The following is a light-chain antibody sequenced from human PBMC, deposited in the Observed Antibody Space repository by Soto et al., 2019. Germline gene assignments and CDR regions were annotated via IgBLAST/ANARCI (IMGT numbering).Light chain of an antibody. J-gene: IGLJ3*02. Sequence: QSALTQPASVSGSPGQSITISCTGSSSDVRNYKFVSWYQQQPHKAPKLMIYEGNNRPSGVSNRFSGSQSGNTASLTISGLQAEDEADYYCCSSAGTFTWVFGGGTKLTVL. CDR1: SSDVRNYKF. CDR2: EGN. CDR3: CSSAGTFTWV. V-gene: IGLV2-23*01.